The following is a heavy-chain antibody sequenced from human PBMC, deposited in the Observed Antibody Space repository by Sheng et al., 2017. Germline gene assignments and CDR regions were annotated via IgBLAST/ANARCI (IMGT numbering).Heavy chain of an antibody. J-gene: IGHJ5*02. CDR2: IIPIFGTA. CDR1: GGTFSSYA. CDR3: ARDLDYDFWRIDNWFDP. V-gene: IGHV1-69*01. Sequence: QVQLVQSGAEVKKPGSSVKVSCKASGGTFSSYAISWVRQAPGQGLEWMGGIIPIFGTANYAQKFQGRVTITADESTSTAYMELSSLRSEDTAVYYCARDLDYDFWRIDNWFDPWGQGTLVTVSS. D-gene: IGHD3-3*01.